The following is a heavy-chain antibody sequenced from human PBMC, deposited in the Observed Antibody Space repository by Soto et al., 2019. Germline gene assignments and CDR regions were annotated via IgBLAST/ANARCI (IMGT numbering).Heavy chain of an antibody. Sequence: ASVKVSCKASGDTFTSYGISWVRQAPGQGLEWMGWISVYNGNTNYAQKLQGRGTMTADTSTSTAYMELRSLRSDDTAVYYCARAESMDVWGQGTTVTVSS. CDR1: GDTFTSYG. CDR2: ISVYNGNT. J-gene: IGHJ6*02. CDR3: ARAESMDV. V-gene: IGHV1-18*01.